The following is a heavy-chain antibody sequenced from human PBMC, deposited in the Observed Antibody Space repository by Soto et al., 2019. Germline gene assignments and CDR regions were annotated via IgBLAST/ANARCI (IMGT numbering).Heavy chain of an antibody. CDR3: AKDRPGSDSYYMDV. Sequence: QVQLVESGGGVVQPGRSLRLSCAASGFTFSSYGMHWVRQAPGKGLEWVAVISYDGSNKYYADSVKGRFTISRDNSKNTLYLQMNSLRAEDTAVYYCAKDRPGSDSYYMDVWGKGTTVTVSS. CDR1: GFTFSSYG. CDR2: ISYDGSNK. V-gene: IGHV3-30*18. D-gene: IGHD3-10*01. J-gene: IGHJ6*03.